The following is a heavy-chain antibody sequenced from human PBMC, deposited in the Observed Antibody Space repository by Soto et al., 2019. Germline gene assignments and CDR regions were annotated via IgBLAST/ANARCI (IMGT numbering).Heavy chain of an antibody. J-gene: IGHJ5*02. CDR2: INPNSGGT. Sequence: GASVKVSCKASGYTFTGYYMHWVRQAPGQGLEWMGWINPNSGGTNYAQKFQGRVTMTRDTSIGTAYMELSRLRSDDTAVYYCARDPYYYDSSGSWGQGTLVTVSS. CDR3: ARDPYYYDSSGS. D-gene: IGHD3-22*01. V-gene: IGHV1-2*02. CDR1: GYTFTGYY.